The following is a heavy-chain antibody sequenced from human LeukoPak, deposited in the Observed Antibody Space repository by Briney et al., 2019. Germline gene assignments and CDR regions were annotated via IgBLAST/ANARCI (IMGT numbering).Heavy chain of an antibody. J-gene: IGHJ4*02. Sequence: PGGSLRLSCAASGFTFDDYTMHWVRQAPGKGLEWVSLISWDGGSTYYADSVKGRFTISRDQSKNSMYLQINSLRTEDTALYYCAKNIGVATINRIDYWGQGTLVTVSS. CDR2: ISWDGGST. V-gene: IGHV3-43*01. CDR3: AKNIGVATINRIDY. CDR1: GFTFDDYT. D-gene: IGHD5-24*01.